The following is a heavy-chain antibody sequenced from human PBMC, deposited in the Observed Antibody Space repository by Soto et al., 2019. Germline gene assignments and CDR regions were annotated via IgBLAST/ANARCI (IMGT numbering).Heavy chain of an antibody. V-gene: IGHV1-69*12. Sequence: QVQLVQSGAEVKKPGSSVKVSCKASGGTFSTYTVSWVRQAPGQGLEWMGGIIPIFRTANYAQKFQGRVTVTADESTSTAYMGLSSLRSEDTAVYYCARRYCISTSCHYYGMDVWGQGPTVTVSS. CDR1: GGTFSTYT. D-gene: IGHD2-2*01. CDR2: IIPIFRTA. J-gene: IGHJ6*02. CDR3: ARRYCISTSCHYYGMDV.